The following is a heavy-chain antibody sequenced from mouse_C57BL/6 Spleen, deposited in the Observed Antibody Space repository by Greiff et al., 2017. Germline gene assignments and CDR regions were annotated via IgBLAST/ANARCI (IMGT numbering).Heavy chain of an antibody. Sequence: QVQLQQPGAELVMPGASVKLSCKASGYTFTSYWMHWVKQRPGQGLEWIGEIDPSDSYTNYNKKFKGKSTLTVHKSSSTAYMQLSSLTSEDSAVYYCASLHRYYWGHGTTLTVSS. J-gene: IGHJ2*01. V-gene: IGHV1-69*01. D-gene: IGHD2-1*01. CDR3: ASLHRYY. CDR1: GYTFTSYW. CDR2: IDPSDSYT.